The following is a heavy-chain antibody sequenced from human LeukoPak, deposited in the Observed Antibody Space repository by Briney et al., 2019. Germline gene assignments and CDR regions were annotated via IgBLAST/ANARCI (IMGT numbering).Heavy chain of an antibody. D-gene: IGHD6-13*01. J-gene: IGHJ4*02. V-gene: IGHV3-7*01. CDR1: GFTFSSYW. CDR3: ATGPGYSSSW. Sequence: PGGSLRFSCAASGFTFSSYWMSWVRQASGKGLEWGANIKQDGSEKYYVDSVKGRFTISRDNAKNSLYLQMSSLRAEDTAVYYCATGPGYSSSWWGQGTLVTVSS. CDR2: IKQDGSEK.